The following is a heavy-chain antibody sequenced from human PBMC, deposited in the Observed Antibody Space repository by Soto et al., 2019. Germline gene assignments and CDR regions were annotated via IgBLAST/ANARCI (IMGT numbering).Heavy chain of an antibody. Sequence: QVQLQQWGAGLLKPSETLSLTCAVSGGSFSGYYWSWIRQPPGKGLEWIGEINHSGSTNYNPSLKSRVTISVDTSKNQFSLKLSSVTAADTAVYYCARVPYYDFWSGALKTFDPWGQGTLVTVSS. J-gene: IGHJ5*02. D-gene: IGHD3-3*01. CDR3: ARVPYYDFWSGALKTFDP. V-gene: IGHV4-34*01. CDR1: GGSFSGYY. CDR2: INHSGST.